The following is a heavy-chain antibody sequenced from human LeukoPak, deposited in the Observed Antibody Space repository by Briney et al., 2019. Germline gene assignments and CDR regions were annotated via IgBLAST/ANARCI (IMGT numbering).Heavy chain of an antibody. CDR3: ARGAYSSSWSDPLDY. Sequence: SETLSLTCTVSGGSISSYYWSWIRQPAGKGLEWIGRIYTSGSTNYNPSLKSRVTMSVDTSKNQFSLKLSSVTAADTAVYSCARGAYSSSWSDPLDYWGQGTLVTVSS. V-gene: IGHV4-4*07. D-gene: IGHD6-13*01. CDR2: IYTSGST. CDR1: GGSISSYY. J-gene: IGHJ4*02.